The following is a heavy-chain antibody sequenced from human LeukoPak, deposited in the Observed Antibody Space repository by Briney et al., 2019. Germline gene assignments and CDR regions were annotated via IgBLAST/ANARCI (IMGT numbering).Heavy chain of an antibody. D-gene: IGHD2-15*01. CDR3: AKGSPGLDY. CDR2: ISGSGDYT. V-gene: IGHV3-23*01. CDR1: GFTFSSHG. J-gene: IGHJ4*02. Sequence: GGSLRLSCAASGFTFSSHGMSWVRQAPGKGLEWVSTISGSGDYTYYADSVKGRFTISRDNSKNTLYLQMNSLRAEDTAVYYCAKGSPGLDYWGQGTLVTVSS.